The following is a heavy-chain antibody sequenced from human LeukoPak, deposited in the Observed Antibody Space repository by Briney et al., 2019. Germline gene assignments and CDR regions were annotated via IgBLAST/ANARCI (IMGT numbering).Heavy chain of an antibody. V-gene: IGHV3-53*01. J-gene: IGHJ4*02. CDR1: GFSVTSNY. D-gene: IGHD3/OR15-3a*01. CDR3: ARDGVSRDWLLLDS. CDR2: IYGGIYI. Sequence: GGSLRLSCAASGFSVTSNYMAWVRQAPGKGLEGVSIIYGGIYIYYADSVKGRFTISRDNSKHTLYLEMNYLRADDMAVYYCARDGVSRDWLLLDSWGQGTQVTVSS.